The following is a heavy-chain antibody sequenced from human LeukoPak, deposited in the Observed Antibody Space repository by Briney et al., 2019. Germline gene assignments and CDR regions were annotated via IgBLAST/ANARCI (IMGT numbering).Heavy chain of an antibody. CDR3: ARDTGDYHFDY. Sequence: SETLSLTCAVYGGSFSGYYWSWIRQPPGKGLEWIGYIYYSGSTNYNPSLKSRVTISVDTSKNQFSLKLSSVTAADTAVYYCARDTGDYHFDYWGQGTLVTVSS. J-gene: IGHJ4*02. CDR2: IYYSGST. V-gene: IGHV4-59*01. CDR1: GGSFSGYY. D-gene: IGHD4-17*01.